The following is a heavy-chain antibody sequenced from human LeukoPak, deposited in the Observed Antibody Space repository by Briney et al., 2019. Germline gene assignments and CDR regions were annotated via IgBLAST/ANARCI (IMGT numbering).Heavy chain of an antibody. CDR2: IYTSGST. CDR1: GGSISSYY. CDR3: ARVSRFWSGDSFDP. J-gene: IGHJ5*02. V-gene: IGHV4-4*07. D-gene: IGHD3-3*01. Sequence: SETLSLTCTVSGGSISSYYWSWIRQPAGKGLEWMGRIYTSGSTNYNPSLKSRVTMSVDTSKNQFSLKLSSVTAADTAVYYCARVSRFWSGDSFDPWGQGTLVTVSS.